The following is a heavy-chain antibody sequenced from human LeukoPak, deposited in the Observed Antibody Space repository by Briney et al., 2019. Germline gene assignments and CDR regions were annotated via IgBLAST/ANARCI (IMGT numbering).Heavy chain of an antibody. J-gene: IGHJ4*02. CDR3: ARDDGSYSRSPGFDY. D-gene: IGHD1-26*01. CDR1: GFTFSSYN. CDR2: ISSSSSYI. V-gene: IGHV3-21*01. Sequence: GGSLRLSCAASGFTFSSYNMNWVRQAPGKGLEWVSSISSSSSYIYYADSVKGRFTISRDNDKNSLYLQMNSLRAEDTAVYYCARDDGSYSRSPGFDYWGQGTLVTVSS.